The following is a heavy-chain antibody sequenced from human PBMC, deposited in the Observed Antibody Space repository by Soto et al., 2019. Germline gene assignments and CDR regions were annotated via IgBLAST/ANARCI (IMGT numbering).Heavy chain of an antibody. Sequence: PSETLSLTCAVYGGSFSGYYWSWIRQPPGKGLEWIGEINHSGSTNYNPSLKSRVTISVDTSKNQFSLKLSSVTAADTAVYYCARRDCSSTSCYYWFDPWGQGTLVTVSS. CDR2: INHSGST. CDR1: GGSFSGYY. J-gene: IGHJ5*02. CDR3: ARRDCSSTSCYYWFDP. D-gene: IGHD2-2*01. V-gene: IGHV4-34*01.